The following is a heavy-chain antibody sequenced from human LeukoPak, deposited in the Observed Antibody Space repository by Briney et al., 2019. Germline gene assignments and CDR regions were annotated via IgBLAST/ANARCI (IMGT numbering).Heavy chain of an antibody. J-gene: IGHJ4*02. Sequence: GGSLRLSCAASAFTFRSFWMSWVRQAPGKGLEWVANIKQDGSEKYYVDSVKGRFTISRDNAKNSLFLQMNSLRAEDTVVYYCARAGGYYYDSSGYYYAEEYYFDYWGQGTLVTVSS. CDR2: IKQDGSEK. CDR3: ARAGGYYYDSSGYYYAEEYYFDY. V-gene: IGHV3-7*05. D-gene: IGHD3-22*01. CDR1: AFTFRSFW.